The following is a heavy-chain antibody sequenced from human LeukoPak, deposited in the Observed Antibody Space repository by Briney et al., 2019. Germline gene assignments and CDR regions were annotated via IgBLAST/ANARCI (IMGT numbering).Heavy chain of an antibody. CDR1: GYGFTNYW. CDR3: ARRRGYSSEGPDY. Sequence: PGESLKISCKASGYGFTNYWIAWVRQMPGEGLEWMGIIYPGDSDTRYSPSFQGQVTISADKSISAAYLQWNSLKASDTAMYYCARRRGYSSEGPDYWGQGTLVTVSS. J-gene: IGHJ4*02. CDR2: IYPGDSDT. V-gene: IGHV5-51*03. D-gene: IGHD5-12*01.